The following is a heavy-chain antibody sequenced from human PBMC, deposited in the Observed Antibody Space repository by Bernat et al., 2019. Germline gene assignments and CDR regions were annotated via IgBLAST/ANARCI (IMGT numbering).Heavy chain of an antibody. J-gene: IGHJ6*02. Sequence: QVQLVESGGGVVQPGRSLRLSCAASGFTFSSYGMHWVRQAPGKGLEWVAVISYDGSNKYYADSVKGRFTISRDNSKNTLYLQTNSLRAEDTAVYYCAKDLYYYDSSGYRSTDYYGMDVWGQGTTVTVSS. D-gene: IGHD3-22*01. CDR1: GFTFSSYG. CDR2: ISYDGSNK. V-gene: IGHV3-30*18. CDR3: AKDLYYYDSSGYRSTDYYGMDV.